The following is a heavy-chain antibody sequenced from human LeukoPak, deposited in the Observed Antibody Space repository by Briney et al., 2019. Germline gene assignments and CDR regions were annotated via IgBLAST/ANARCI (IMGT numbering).Heavy chain of an antibody. CDR3: ASSEESTYYFDY. V-gene: IGHV1-2*02. D-gene: IGHD5/OR15-5a*01. CDR1: GYTFTGYY. Sequence: RASVKVSCEASGYTFTGYYMHWVRQAPGQGLEWMGWINPNSGGTNYAQKFQGRVTMTRDTSISTAYMELSRLRSDDTAVYYCASSEESTYYFDYWGQGTLVTVSS. J-gene: IGHJ4*02. CDR2: INPNSGGT.